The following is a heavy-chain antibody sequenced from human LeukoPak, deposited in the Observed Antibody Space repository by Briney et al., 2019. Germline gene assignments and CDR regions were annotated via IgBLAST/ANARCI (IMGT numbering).Heavy chain of an antibody. CDR3: ARVRQHPVLLWFGESRYGMDV. D-gene: IGHD3-10*01. CDR2: MNPNSGNT. Sequence: ASVKVSCKASGYTFTSYDINWVRQATGQGLEWMGWMNPNSGNTGYAQKFQGRVTMTRNTSISTAYMELSSLRSEDTAVYYCARVRQHPVLLWFGESRYGMDVWGQGTTVTVSS. J-gene: IGHJ6*02. CDR1: GYTFTSYD. V-gene: IGHV1-8*01.